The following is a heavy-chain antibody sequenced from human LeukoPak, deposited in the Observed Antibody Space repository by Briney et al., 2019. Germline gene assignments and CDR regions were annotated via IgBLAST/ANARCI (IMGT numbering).Heavy chain of an antibody. J-gene: IGHJ4*02. Sequence: GGSLRLSCAASGFTFSSYAMHWVRQAPGKGLEWVAVISYDGSNKYYADSVKGRFTISRDNSKNTLYLQMNSLRAEDTAVYYCAREVGATTVVDYWGQGSLVTVSS. CDR3: AREVGATTVVDY. CDR1: GFTFSSYA. V-gene: IGHV3-30-3*01. CDR2: ISYDGSNK. D-gene: IGHD1-26*01.